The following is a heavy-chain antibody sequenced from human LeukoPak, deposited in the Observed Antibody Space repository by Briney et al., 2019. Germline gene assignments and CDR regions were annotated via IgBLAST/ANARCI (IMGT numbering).Heavy chain of an antibody. J-gene: IGHJ4*02. D-gene: IGHD5-18*01. CDR3: VRAFYGYDSRDLGH. CDR1: GFIFSAYW. CDR2: IKQDGGEK. V-gene: IGHV3-7*01. Sequence: PGGSLRLSCVGSGFIFSAYWMSWVRQAPGKGLEWVANIKQDGGEKFYVDSVKGRFTISRDNAKNSLYLQMNSLRAEDTAVYYCVRAFYGYDSRDLGHWGQGTLVTVSA.